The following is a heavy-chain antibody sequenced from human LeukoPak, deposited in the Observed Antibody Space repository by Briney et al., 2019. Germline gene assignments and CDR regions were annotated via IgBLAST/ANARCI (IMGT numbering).Heavy chain of an antibody. CDR1: GYTFTKYG. V-gene: IGHV1-18*01. Sequence: ASVKVSCKASGYTFTKYGIIWARLAPGQGLEWMGWISAGNGNTNYAQKLQGRVTMTTDTSTSTAYMELRGLRSDDTAVYYCAISPYSYYDPWGQGTLVTVSS. CDR3: AISPYSYYDP. D-gene: IGHD5-18*01. CDR2: ISAGNGNT. J-gene: IGHJ5*02.